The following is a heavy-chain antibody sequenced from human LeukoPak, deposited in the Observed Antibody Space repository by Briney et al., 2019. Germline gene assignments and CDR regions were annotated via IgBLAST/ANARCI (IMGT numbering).Heavy chain of an antibody. CDR2: INSDGSST. V-gene: IGHV3-74*01. D-gene: IGHD6-13*01. J-gene: IGHJ3*02. CDR1: GFTFSSYW. Sequence: GGSLRLSCAASGFTFSSYWMHWVRQAPGKGLVWVSRINSDGSSTSYADSVKSRFTISRDNAKNTLYLQMNSLRAEDTAVYYCARERSSSWFDAFDIWGQGTMVTVSS. CDR3: ARERSSSWFDAFDI.